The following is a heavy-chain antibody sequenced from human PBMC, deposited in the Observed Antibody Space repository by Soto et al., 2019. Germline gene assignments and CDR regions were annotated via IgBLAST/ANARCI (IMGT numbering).Heavy chain of an antibody. Sequence: QLQLQESGSGLVKPSQTLSLTCAVSGGSISSGGYSWSWIRQPPGKGLEWIGYIFHSGNTYYNPCLNSLRTISVDRTKPQLSLNLSSGTAADTAVYYCARGDVDTTVATVISLSFWGQGTMVTV. V-gene: IGHV4-30-2*01. CDR2: IFHSGNT. D-gene: IGHD5-18*01. CDR1: GGSISSGGYS. J-gene: IGHJ3*01. CDR3: ARGDVDTTVATVISLSF.